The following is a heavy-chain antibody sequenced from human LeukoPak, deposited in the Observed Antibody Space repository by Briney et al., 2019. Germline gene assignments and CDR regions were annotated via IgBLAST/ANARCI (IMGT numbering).Heavy chain of an antibody. Sequence: SETLSLTCTVSGGSISSYYWSWIRQPPGKGLEWIGSIYYSGSTYYNPSLKSRVTISVDTSKNQFSLKLSSVTAADTAVYYCARRSHAGIRWGQGTLVTVSS. J-gene: IGHJ4*02. CDR3: ARRSHAGIR. V-gene: IGHV4-59*05. CDR2: IYYSGST. CDR1: GGSISSYY. D-gene: IGHD6-13*01.